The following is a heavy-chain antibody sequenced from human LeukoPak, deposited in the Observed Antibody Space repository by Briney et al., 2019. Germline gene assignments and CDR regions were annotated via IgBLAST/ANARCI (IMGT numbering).Heavy chain of an antibody. J-gene: IGHJ4*02. V-gene: IGHV3-23*01. CDR3: AKEGYSSSWYNY. Sequence: PGGSLRLSCAASGFTFSSSCMTWVRQAPGKGLEWVSAISGSGGSTYYADSVKGRFTISRDNSKNTLYLQMNSLRAEDTAVYYCAKEGYSSSWYNYWGQGTLVTVSS. CDR2: ISGSGGST. D-gene: IGHD6-13*01. CDR1: GFTFSSSC.